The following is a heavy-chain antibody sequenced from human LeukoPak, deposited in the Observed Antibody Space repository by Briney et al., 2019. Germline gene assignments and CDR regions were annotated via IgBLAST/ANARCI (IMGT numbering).Heavy chain of an antibody. J-gene: IGHJ6*02. CDR1: GFTFDYYG. CDR2: INWNGDNT. D-gene: IGHD5-24*01. CDR3: ARGYLQVGDV. Sequence: GGSLRLSCAASGFTFDYYGMTWFRQAPGKGLEWVSGINWNGDNTGYAESVRGRFTISRDNAKNSLYLQMNSLRVEDTALYYCARGYLQVGDVWGQGTTVTVSS. V-gene: IGHV3-20*04.